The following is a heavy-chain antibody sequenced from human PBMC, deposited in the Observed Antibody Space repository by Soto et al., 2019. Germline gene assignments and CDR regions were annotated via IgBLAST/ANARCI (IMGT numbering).Heavy chain of an antibody. CDR3: VRDGNCMTNSCYGYWFDP. V-gene: IGHV3-74*01. J-gene: IGHJ5*02. Sequence: EVQLVESGGGLVQPGGSLRLSCAASGFTFSTYWMHWIRQVPGKGLEWVSRINSDASHTYYADSVKGRFTISRDNAKNNLHLEMNSLRAEDTAVYYCVRDGNCMTNSCYGYWFDPWWQGSMVTVSS. D-gene: IGHD2-15*01. CDR1: GFTFSTYW. CDR2: INSDASHT.